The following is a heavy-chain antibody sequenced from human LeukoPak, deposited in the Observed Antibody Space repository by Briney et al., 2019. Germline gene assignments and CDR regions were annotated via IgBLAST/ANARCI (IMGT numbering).Heavy chain of an antibody. V-gene: IGHV4-38-2*02. Sequence: LETLSLTCAVSGYSLSSGYYWGWIRQPPGKGLEWIGRIYHIGSTYYNPSLKSRVTISVDTSKNQFSLKLSSVTAADTAVYYCARESGPGYDSSGYYYVSAGAFDIWGQGTMVTVSS. CDR2: IYHIGST. CDR1: GYSLSSGYY. CDR3: ARESGPGYDSSGYYYVSAGAFDI. J-gene: IGHJ3*02. D-gene: IGHD3-22*01.